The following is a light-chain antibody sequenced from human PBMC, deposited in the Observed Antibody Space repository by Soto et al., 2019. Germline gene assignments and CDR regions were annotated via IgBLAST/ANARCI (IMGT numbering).Light chain of an antibody. CDR3: QQSYTTPCT. V-gene: IGKV1-39*01. CDR1: QSIDRS. J-gene: IGKJ1*01. Sequence: DIQMTQSPSSLSASVGDRVTITCRSSQSIDRSLNWYQQKPGEAPNLLIYAASGLQTGVPSRFSGGASGTDFTLTISSVQLDDFATYYCQQSYTTPCTFGQGTKVEMK. CDR2: AAS.